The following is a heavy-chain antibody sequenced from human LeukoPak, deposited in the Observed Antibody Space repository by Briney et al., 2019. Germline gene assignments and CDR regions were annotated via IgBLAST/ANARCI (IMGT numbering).Heavy chain of an antibody. V-gene: IGHV4-39*01. CDR3: ARQSSDYYYYYIDV. J-gene: IGHJ6*03. CDR1: GGSISSSHYY. CDR2: IYYSGTT. Sequence: KASETLSPTCTVSGGSISSSHYYWGWIRQSPGKGLEWIGSIYYSGTTYYNPSLESRVTIPDDTSKNRFSLMLTSLTAADTAVYYCARQSSDYYYYYIDVWGEGTTVIVSS.